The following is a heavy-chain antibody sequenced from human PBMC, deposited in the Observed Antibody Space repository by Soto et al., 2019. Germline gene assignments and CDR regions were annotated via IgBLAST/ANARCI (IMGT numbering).Heavy chain of an antibody. Sequence: EGSLRLSCAASGFTFSNHAMMWVRQAPGKGLEWASGISGSGGSTHYADSVKGRLTISRDNSKNTLFLQTNSLRAEDTAIYYCAKLSAASISDMFSAPGCWGPGTLFTVSS. D-gene: IGHD3-10*02. J-gene: IGHJ4*02. CDR3: AKLSAASISDMFSAPGC. V-gene: IGHV3-23*01. CDR1: GFTFSNHA. CDR2: ISGSGGST.